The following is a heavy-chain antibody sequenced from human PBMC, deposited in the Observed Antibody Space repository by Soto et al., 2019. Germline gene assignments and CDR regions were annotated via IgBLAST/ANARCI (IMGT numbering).Heavy chain of an antibody. D-gene: IGHD2-8*01. J-gene: IGHJ6*02. CDR3: ARSSSTIVLMVHYGMDV. Sequence: ASVKVSCKVSGYTLTELSMHWVRQAPGKGLEWMGGFDPEDGETIYAQKFQGRVTMTRDTSISTAYMELSRLRSDDTAVYYCARSSSTIVLMVHYGMDVWGQGTTVTVSS. CDR2: FDPEDGET. V-gene: IGHV1-24*01. CDR1: GYTLTELS.